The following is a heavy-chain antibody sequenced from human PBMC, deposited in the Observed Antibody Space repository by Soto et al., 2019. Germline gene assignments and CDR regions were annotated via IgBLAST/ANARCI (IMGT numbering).Heavy chain of an antibody. Sequence: QVQLVESGGGVVQPGRSLRLSCAASGFTFSSYGMHWVRQAPGTGLEWVAVIWYDGSNKYYADSLKGRFTISRDNSKNTLYLQMNSLRAEDTAVYYCARGGEDSYGYVYYYYYMDVWGKGTTVTVSS. CDR3: ARGGEDSYGYVYYYYYMDV. J-gene: IGHJ6*03. CDR1: GFTFSSYG. CDR2: IWYDGSNK. V-gene: IGHV3-33*01. D-gene: IGHD5-18*01.